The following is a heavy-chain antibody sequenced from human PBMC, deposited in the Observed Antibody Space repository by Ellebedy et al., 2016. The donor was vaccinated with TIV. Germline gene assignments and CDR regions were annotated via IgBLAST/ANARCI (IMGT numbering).Heavy chain of an antibody. CDR3: ARGGGYSSWYWRC. J-gene: IGHJ4*02. V-gene: IGHV3-7*03. CDR1: GFAFETDW. Sequence: GESLKISCAASGFAFETDWMTWVRQAPGKGPEWVANINVDGGEQFYVDSVKGRFTISRDNPKNLLYLEMSSLRADDTAMYYCARGGGYSSWYWRCWGQGTPVTV. D-gene: IGHD6-13*01. CDR2: INVDGGEQ.